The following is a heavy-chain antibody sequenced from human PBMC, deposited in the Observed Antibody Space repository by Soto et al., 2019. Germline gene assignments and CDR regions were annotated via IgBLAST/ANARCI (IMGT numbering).Heavy chain of an antibody. J-gene: IGHJ4*02. D-gene: IGHD2-2*01. CDR3: VKGSSTSRPYYFDY. V-gene: IGHV3-9*01. Sequence: GGSLRLSCAASGFNFDDYAMHWVRQAPGKGLEWVSGISWNSGTIGYADSVKGRFTISRDNAKNSLYLQMNSLRAEDTVLYYCVKGSSTSRPYYFDYWGQGTLVTVSS. CDR2: ISWNSGTI. CDR1: GFNFDDYA.